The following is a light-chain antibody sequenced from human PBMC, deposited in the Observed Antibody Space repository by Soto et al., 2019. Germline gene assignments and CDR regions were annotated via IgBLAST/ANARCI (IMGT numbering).Light chain of an antibody. CDR2: DAS. Sequence: EIVFTQSPATLSLSPGERATLPCRAIQSLSTYIAWSQQKPGLDPRLLIYDASNRAAGIPARFSGSGSGTVFTLTISGLEPEDFAVYDCEQRCSWPRGTFGQGTRLEIK. V-gene: IGKV3-11*01. J-gene: IGKJ2*01. CDR1: QSLSTY. CDR3: EQRCSWPRGT.